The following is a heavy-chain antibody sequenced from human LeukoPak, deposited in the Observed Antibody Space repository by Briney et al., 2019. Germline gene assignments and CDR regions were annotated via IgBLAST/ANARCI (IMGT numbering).Heavy chain of an antibody. CDR3: ARDSNPQSSGFYFDAFDM. CDR1: GFTFSSYS. V-gene: IGHV3-7*01. Sequence: GGSLRLSCAASGFTFSSYSMNWVRQAPGKGLEWVANIRRDGSVEYYLDSVKGRFTISRDNTKNSLYLQMNSLRAEDTAVYYCARDSNPQSSGFYFDAFDMWGQGTMVTVSS. CDR2: IRRDGSVE. D-gene: IGHD3-22*01. J-gene: IGHJ3*02.